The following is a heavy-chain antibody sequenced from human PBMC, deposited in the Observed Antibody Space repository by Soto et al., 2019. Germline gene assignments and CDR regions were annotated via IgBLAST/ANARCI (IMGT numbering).Heavy chain of an antibody. D-gene: IGHD1-26*01. J-gene: IGHJ5*02. CDR2: IYYSGST. Sequence: SETLSLTCTVSGGSITSSSYYWGWIRQPPGKGLEWIGSIYYSGSTYYNPSLKSRVTISIDTSKNQFSLKLSSVTAADTAVYYCATQEVGGTYVYTFDPWGQGTLVTVSS. V-gene: IGHV4-39*01. CDR3: ATQEVGGTYVYTFDP. CDR1: GGSITSSSYY.